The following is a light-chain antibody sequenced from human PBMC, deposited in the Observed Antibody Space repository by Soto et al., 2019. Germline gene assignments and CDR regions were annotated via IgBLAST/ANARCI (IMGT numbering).Light chain of an antibody. Sequence: EIVLTQSPATLSLSPGERATLSCRASETIRNLLAWYQQRPGQAPRLLIYDAFSRAPGIPARFSGGGSGTDFTLTISSLEPEDIAVYYCQHRMNWPLTFGQGTRLEIK. CDR3: QHRMNWPLT. CDR1: ETIRNL. V-gene: IGKV3-11*01. J-gene: IGKJ5*01. CDR2: DAF.